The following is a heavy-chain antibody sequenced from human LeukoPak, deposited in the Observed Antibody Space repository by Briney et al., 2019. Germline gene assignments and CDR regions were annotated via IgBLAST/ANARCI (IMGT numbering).Heavy chain of an antibody. D-gene: IGHD6-13*01. V-gene: IGHV3-49*04. CDR2: IRSKAYCGTT. CDR3: ARRRHGIDTAWAAAGFFDY. CDR1: RFNFGEYA. J-gene: IGHJ4*02. Sequence: GGSLRLSFTTARFNFGEYAMTWVRQAPGKGREGVGFIRSKAYCGTTGSAACVKGRFTISRDDAKNSLYLQMNSLRAEDTAVYYCARRRHGIDTAWAAAGFFDYWGQGRLLTVSS.